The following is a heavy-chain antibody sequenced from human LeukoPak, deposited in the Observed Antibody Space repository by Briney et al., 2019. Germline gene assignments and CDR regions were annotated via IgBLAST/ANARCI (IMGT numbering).Heavy chain of an antibody. CDR1: GFTFSTYG. J-gene: IGHJ4*02. CDR3: VRGTGY. Sequence: PGGSLRLSCSGSGFTFSTYGMHWVRQAPGKGLEYVSAISSNGDNTYYADSVKGRFTISRDNSKNTLYLQMSSLRADDTAVYYCVRGTGYWGQGTLVTVSS. CDR2: ISSNGDNT. V-gene: IGHV3-64D*06.